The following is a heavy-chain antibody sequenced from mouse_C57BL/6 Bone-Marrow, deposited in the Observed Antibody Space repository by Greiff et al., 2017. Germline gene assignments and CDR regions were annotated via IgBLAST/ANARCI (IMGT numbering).Heavy chain of an antibody. D-gene: IGHD1-3*01. CDR1: GYTFTDYY. Sequence: VQLQQSGPVLVKPGASVKMSCKASGYTFTDYYMNWVKQSHGKSLEWIGVINPYNGGTSYNQKFKGKATLTVDKSSSTAYMELNSLTSEDSAVYYCARGTVGAPWYFDVWGTGTTVTVSS. V-gene: IGHV1-19*01. CDR3: ARGTVGAPWYFDV. CDR2: INPYNGGT. J-gene: IGHJ1*03.